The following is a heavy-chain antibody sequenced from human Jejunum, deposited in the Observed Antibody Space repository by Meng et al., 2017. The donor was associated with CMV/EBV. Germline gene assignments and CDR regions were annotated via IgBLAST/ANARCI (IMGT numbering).Heavy chain of an antibody. CDR2: ITGSGGNT. J-gene: IGHJ4*02. CDR1: GFTFSSHS. V-gene: IGHV3-23*01. D-gene: IGHD1-1*01. Sequence: SGFTFSSHSMSWVRQAPGKGLKWVASITGSGGNTYYADSVKGRFTISRDNSKNTLYLQMNSLRADDTAVYYCARDLDRQLYYFDYWGQGTLVTVSS. CDR3: ARDLDRQLYYFDY.